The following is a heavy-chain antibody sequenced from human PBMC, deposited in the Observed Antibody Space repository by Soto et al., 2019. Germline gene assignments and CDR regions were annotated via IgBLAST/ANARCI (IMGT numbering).Heavy chain of an antibody. CDR3: AREWGDGYGWEGYWCLVL. CDR2: FTPALGTA. D-gene: IGHD5-12*01. CDR1: GGTYSSYP. J-gene: IGHJ2*01. V-gene: IGHV1-69*06. Sequence: QAQLVQSGAEMKQPGSSVKVSCKASGGTYSSYPINWVRQAPGHGLEWLGSFTPALGTANYPKKFQDRLTITADTSASTTSLELRSLRSEDTGLYYCAREWGDGYGWEGYWCLVLWGRGTLVTVAS.